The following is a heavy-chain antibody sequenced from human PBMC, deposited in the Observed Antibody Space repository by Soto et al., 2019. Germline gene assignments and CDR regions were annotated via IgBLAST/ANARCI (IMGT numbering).Heavy chain of an antibody. CDR1: GYSFTNYA. J-gene: IGHJ4*02. CDR2: ITAYNGKT. V-gene: IGHV1-18*01. CDR3: AREMTTMTFYDY. Sequence: ASGKVSCKASGYSFTNYAITWVRQAPGEGLEWMGWITAYNGKTNNAQKFQGRVTMTTDTSASTAYMELRSLRSDDTAVYYCAREMTTMTFYDYWGQGTLLTVSS.